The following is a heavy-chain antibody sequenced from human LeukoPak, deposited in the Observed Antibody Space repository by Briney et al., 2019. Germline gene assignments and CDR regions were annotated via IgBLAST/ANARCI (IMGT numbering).Heavy chain of an antibody. CDR1: GFTFSSYE. J-gene: IGHJ4*02. CDR3: ARVHSGYDFFDY. CDR2: ISSSGSTI. V-gene: IGHV3-48*03. D-gene: IGHD5-12*01. Sequence: AGGSLRLSCAASGFTFSSYEMNWVRQAPGRGLEWVSYISSSGSTIYYADSVKGRFTISRDNAKSSLYLQMNSLRAEDTAVYYCARVHSGYDFFDYWGQGTLVTVSS.